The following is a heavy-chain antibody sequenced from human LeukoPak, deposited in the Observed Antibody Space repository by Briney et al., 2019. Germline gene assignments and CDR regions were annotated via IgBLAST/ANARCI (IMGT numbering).Heavy chain of an antibody. CDR2: ISSSSVYI. Sequence: PGGSLRLSCAASGITFSNYSMNWVRQAPGKGLEWVSSISSSSVYIYYADSVKGRFTISRDNAKNSLYLQMNSLGAEDTAVYYCAVDSSGFSDAFDFWGQGTMVTVSS. CDR3: AVDSSGFSDAFDF. CDR1: GITFSNYS. V-gene: IGHV3-21*01. D-gene: IGHD3-22*01. J-gene: IGHJ3*01.